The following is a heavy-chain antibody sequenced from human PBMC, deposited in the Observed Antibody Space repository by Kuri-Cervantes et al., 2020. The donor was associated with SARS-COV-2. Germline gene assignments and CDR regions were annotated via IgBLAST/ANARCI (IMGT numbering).Heavy chain of an antibody. V-gene: IGHV3-48*01. CDR2: IRXXSSIX. Sequence: GGSLRLXCAASGXXXSSYDXXWVRHXPGKGXEWXXYIRXXSSIXYYADSVKGRFTVSRDNVKNSLXXXMNSLRAEGTAVYFCARXDPRTDAYNXYYYGMDVWGQGTTVTVSS. CDR3: ARXDPRTDAYNXYYYGMDV. J-gene: IGHJ6*02. CDR1: GXXXSSYD. D-gene: IGHD5-24*01.